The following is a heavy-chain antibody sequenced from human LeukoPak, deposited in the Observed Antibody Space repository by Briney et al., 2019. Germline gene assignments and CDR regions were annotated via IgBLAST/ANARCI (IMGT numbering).Heavy chain of an antibody. D-gene: IGHD6-13*01. J-gene: IGHJ4*02. V-gene: IGHV4-39*07. Sequence: SETLSLTCTVSGGSISSSSYYWSWIRQPPGKGLEWIGEISHSGSTNYNPSLKSRVTISVDTSKNQFSLKLSSVTAADTAVYYCARVEVYLGGIAAAGNFDYWGQGTLVTVSS. CDR3: ARVEVYLGGIAAAGNFDY. CDR2: ISHSGST. CDR1: GGSISSSSYY.